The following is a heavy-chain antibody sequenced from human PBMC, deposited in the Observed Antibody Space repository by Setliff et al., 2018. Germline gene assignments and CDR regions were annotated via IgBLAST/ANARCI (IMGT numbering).Heavy chain of an antibody. Sequence: GGSLRLSCAASGFIFSNYAMHWVRQAPGKGLEWVAVTSYDGINKYYAGSVKGRFTISRDNSKNTLYLQMNTLRTEDTAVYYCARDFRGGLLAATHNYNFWSGVKDVWGKGTTVTVSS. CDR2: TSYDGINK. CDR1: GFIFSNYA. J-gene: IGHJ6*04. V-gene: IGHV3-30*01. CDR3: ARDFRGGLLAATHNYNFWSGVKDV. D-gene: IGHD3-3*01.